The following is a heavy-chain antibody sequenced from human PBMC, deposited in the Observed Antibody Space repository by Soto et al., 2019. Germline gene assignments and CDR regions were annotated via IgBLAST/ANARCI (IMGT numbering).Heavy chain of an antibody. CDR3: ARATMVRSYYYYGMDV. CDR2: IYPGDSDT. CDR1: GYSFTSYW. Sequence: GESLKISCKGSGYSFTSYWIGWVRQMPGEGLEWMGIIYPGDSDTRYSPSFQGQVTISADKSISTAYLQWSSLKASDTAMYYCARATMVRSYYYYGMDVWGQGTTVTVSS. D-gene: IGHD3-10*01. V-gene: IGHV5-51*01. J-gene: IGHJ6*02.